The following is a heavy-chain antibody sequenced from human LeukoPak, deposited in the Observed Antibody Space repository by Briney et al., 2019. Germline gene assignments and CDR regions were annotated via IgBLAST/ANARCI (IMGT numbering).Heavy chain of an antibody. Sequence: GSLRLSCAASGFTFSSYSMNWVRQAPGKGLEWVSSISSSSSYIYYADSVKGRFTISRDNAKNSLYLQMNSLRAEDTAVYYCASGIVGATRGYAFDIWGQGTMVTVSS. CDR2: ISSSSSYI. D-gene: IGHD1-26*01. V-gene: IGHV3-21*01. J-gene: IGHJ3*02. CDR1: GFTFSSYS. CDR3: ASGIVGATRGYAFDI.